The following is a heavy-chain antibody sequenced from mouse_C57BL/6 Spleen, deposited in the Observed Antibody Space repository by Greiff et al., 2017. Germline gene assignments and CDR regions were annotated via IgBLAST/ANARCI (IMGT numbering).Heavy chain of an antibody. J-gene: IGHJ2*01. CDR3: ARSGGKGYYFDD. CDR2: IDPSDSYT. D-gene: IGHD3-1*01. V-gene: IGHV1-50*01. Sequence: QVQLQQPGAELVKPGASVKLSCKASGYTFTSYWMQWVQQRPGQGLEWIGEIDPSDSYTNYNPKFKGKATLTVDTSTSTAYMQRSSLTTEDSAVYYGARSGGKGYYFDDWGKGTTLTVSA. CDR1: GYTFTSYW.